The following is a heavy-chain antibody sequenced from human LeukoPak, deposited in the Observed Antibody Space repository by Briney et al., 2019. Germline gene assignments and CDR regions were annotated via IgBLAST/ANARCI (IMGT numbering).Heavy chain of an antibody. Sequence: GGSLRLSCAASGFTFSSCAMSWVRQAPGKGLEWVSAISGSGGSTYYADSVKGRFTISRDNSKNTLYLQMNSLRAEDTAVYYCAKVYRGWLHPNRFDYWGQGTLVTVSS. CDR1: GFTFSSCA. CDR2: ISGSGGST. V-gene: IGHV3-23*01. J-gene: IGHJ4*02. CDR3: AKVYRGWLHPNRFDY. D-gene: IGHD5-24*01.